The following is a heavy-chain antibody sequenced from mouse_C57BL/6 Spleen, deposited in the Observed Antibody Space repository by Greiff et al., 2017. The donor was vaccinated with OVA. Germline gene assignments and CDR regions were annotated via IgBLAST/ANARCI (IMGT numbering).Heavy chain of an antibody. CDR2: INPNYGTT. CDR3: ARGGDYGSSFYWYFDV. Sequence: QLQQSGPELVKPGASVKISCKASGYSFTDYNMNWVKQSNGKSLEWIGVINPNYGTTSYNQKFKGKATLTVDQSSSTAYMQLNSLTSEDSAVYYCARGGDYGSSFYWYFDVWGTGTTVTVSS. CDR1: GYSFTDYN. J-gene: IGHJ1*03. D-gene: IGHD1-1*01. V-gene: IGHV1-39*01.